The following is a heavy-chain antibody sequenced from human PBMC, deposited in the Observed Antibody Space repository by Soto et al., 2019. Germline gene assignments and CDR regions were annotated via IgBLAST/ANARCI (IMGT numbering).Heavy chain of an antibody. CDR3: ARLYGFSGFDY. J-gene: IGHJ4*02. D-gene: IGHD6-25*01. Sequence: SETLSLTCAVSGGSISSYYWSWIRQPPGKGLEWIGYIYYSGSTNYNPSLKSRVTISVDTSKNQFSLKLSSVTAADTAVYYCARLYGFSGFDYWGQGTLVTVSS. CDR1: GGSISSYY. CDR2: IYYSGST. V-gene: IGHV4-59*08.